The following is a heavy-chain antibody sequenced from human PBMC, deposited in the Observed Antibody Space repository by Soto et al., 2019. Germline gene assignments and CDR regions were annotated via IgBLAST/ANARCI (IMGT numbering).Heavy chain of an antibody. D-gene: IGHD2-2*01. CDR3: AKDSIVVPGAKGAFDV. CDR2: ISGSGSST. J-gene: IGHJ3*01. V-gene: IGHV3-74*01. Sequence: GGSLRLSCAASGFTFSSYWMHWVRQVPGKGLVWVSRISGSGSSTYYADSVKGRFTISRDNAKITVYLQMDSVRAEDTAIYYCAKDSIVVPGAKGAFDVWGQGTMVTV. CDR1: GFTFSSYW.